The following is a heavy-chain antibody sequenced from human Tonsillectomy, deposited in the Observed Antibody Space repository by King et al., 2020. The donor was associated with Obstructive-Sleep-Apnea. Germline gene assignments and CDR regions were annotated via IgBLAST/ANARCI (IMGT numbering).Heavy chain of an antibody. V-gene: IGHV3-53*04. D-gene: IGHD3-22*01. CDR2: IYSGGWT. Sequence: VQLVESGGGLVQAGGSLRLSCTASGFTVSSNYMSWVRQAPGEGLEWVSVIYSGGWTYYADSGKGRITISRHNSKKTGYLQMNSLRTEDTAVYFCARGSGNYYDSSGYYYPFDYWGQGTLVTVSS. CDR1: GFTVSSNY. J-gene: IGHJ4*02. CDR3: ARGSGNYYDSSGYYYPFDY.